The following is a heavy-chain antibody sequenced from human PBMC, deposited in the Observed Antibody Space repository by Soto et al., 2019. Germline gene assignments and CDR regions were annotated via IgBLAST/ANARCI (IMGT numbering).Heavy chain of an antibody. CDR2: IYYSGST. D-gene: IGHD3-22*01. CDR1: GGSISSYY. Sequence: SETLSLTCTVSGGSISSYYWSWIRQPPGKGLEWIGYIYYSGSTNYNPSLKSRVTISVDTSKNQFSLKLSSVTAADTAVYYCARDGYYYDSSGYYRRAPFDYWGQGTLVTVSS. J-gene: IGHJ4*02. V-gene: IGHV4-59*12. CDR3: ARDGYYYDSSGYYRRAPFDY.